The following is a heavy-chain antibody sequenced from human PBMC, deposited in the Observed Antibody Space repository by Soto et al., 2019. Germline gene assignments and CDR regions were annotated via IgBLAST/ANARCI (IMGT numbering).Heavy chain of an antibody. CDR2: IWYDGSNK. CDR1: VFPFSSYG. D-gene: IGHD1-26*01. J-gene: IGHJ3*02. V-gene: IGHV3-33*01. Sequence: GGSLRLSCAASVFPFSSYGMHWVRQAPGKGLEWVVLIWYDGSNKYYADSVKGRFTISRDNSKKTLYLQMNSLRAEDTAVYYCARDERGWDLLLNHAFDIWGQGTMVTVSS. CDR3: ARDERGWDLLLNHAFDI.